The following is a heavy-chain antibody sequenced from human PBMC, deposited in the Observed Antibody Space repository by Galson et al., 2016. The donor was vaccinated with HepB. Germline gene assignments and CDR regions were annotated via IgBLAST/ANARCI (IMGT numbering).Heavy chain of an antibody. J-gene: IGHJ5*02. CDR3: ALTPWGELLSNWFDP. Sequence: SVKVSCKASGDILSTYGISWMRQAPGQGLEWVGRIGATDGDRRYAQRFQGRVTMTTDTSAKTTYLFLTSLTYDDTAVYYCALTPWGELLSNWFDPWGQGALVTVSS. D-gene: IGHD1-7*01. V-gene: IGHV1-18*01. CDR2: IGATDGDR. CDR1: GDILSTYG.